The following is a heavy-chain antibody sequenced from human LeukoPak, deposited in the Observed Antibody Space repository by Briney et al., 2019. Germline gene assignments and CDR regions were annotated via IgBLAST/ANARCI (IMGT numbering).Heavy chain of an antibody. CDR2: LSAYNGDT. J-gene: IGHJ4*02. D-gene: IGHD3-22*01. CDR1: RYIFTNYG. Sequence: AAVKDSCKASRYIFTNYGLIWVRQAPGQGLEWMGWLSAYNGDTKYGQKFQGRVTMTTDKTTTTAHMELRNGRSDDTAVYYCATSDSGSLRAPFDYWGQGTLVTVSS. CDR3: ATSDSGSLRAPFDY. V-gene: IGHV1-18*01.